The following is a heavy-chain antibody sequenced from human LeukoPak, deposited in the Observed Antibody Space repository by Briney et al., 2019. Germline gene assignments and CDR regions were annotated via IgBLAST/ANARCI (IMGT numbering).Heavy chain of an antibody. D-gene: IGHD5-24*01. CDR2: ISYDGSNK. Sequence: PGGSLRLSCAASGFTFSSYAMHWVRQAPGKGLEWVAVISYDGSNKYYADSVKGRFTISRDNSKNTLYLQMNSLRAEDTAVYYCARGRDGYKLPTDYWGQGTLVTVSS. CDR3: ARGRDGYKLPTDY. V-gene: IGHV3-30-3*01. CDR1: GFTFSSYA. J-gene: IGHJ4*02.